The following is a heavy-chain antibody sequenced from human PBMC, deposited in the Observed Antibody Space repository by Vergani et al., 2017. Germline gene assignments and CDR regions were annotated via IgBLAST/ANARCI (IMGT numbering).Heavy chain of an antibody. CDR1: GHTFTSYY. V-gene: IGHV1-46*03. D-gene: IGHD3-10*01. Sequence: QVQLVQSGAEVKKPGASVKVSCKASGHTFTSYYMHWVRQAPGQGLEWMGIINPSGGSTSYAQKFQGRVTMTRDTSTSTVYMALSSLRSEDTAVYYCARSRWWFGEPYNSGWFDPWGQGTLVTVSS. J-gene: IGHJ5*02. CDR2: INPSGGST. CDR3: ARSRWWFGEPYNSGWFDP.